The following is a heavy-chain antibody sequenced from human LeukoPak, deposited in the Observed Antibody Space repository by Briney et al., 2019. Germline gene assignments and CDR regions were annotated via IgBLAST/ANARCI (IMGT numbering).Heavy chain of an antibody. J-gene: IGHJ4*02. CDR2: IHHSGST. CDR1: GGSFSGYY. D-gene: IGHD6-13*01. Sequence: SETLSLTCAVYGGSFSGYYWSWIRQPPGKGLEWIGEIHHSGSTNYNPSLKSRVTISVDTSKNQFSLKLSSVTAADTAVYYCARGGGYSSSWYGGYFDYWGQGTLVTVSS. CDR3: ARGGGYSSSWYGGYFDY. V-gene: IGHV4-34*01.